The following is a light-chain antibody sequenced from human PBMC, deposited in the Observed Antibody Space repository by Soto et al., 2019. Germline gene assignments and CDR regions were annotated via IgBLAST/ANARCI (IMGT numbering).Light chain of an antibody. V-gene: IGKV3-20*01. CDR1: QAFTNNY. J-gene: IGKJ2*01. CDR3: QQYGSSPYT. Sequence: EIVLTQSPGTLSLSTGERAILSCRASQAFTNNYLAWYQQRPGQAPRLLIFGASSMATGIPDRFSGSGSGTDFTLIISGLEPEDSAVYYCQQYGSSPYTFGQGTKVEIK. CDR2: GAS.